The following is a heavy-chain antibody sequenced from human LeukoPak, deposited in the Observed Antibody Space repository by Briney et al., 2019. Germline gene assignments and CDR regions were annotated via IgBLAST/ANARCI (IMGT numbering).Heavy chain of an antibody. CDR2: IKEDGSEK. CDR3: ARSGVVVPAAPVQFDP. V-gene: IGHV3-7*01. Sequence: GGSLRLSCAASGFTFNSFWMSWVRQAPGKGLEWVANIKEDGSEKYYVDSVKGRFTISRDNAKNSLYLQVNSLRAEDTAVYYCARSGVVVPAAPVQFDPWGQGTLVTVSS. CDR1: GFTFNSFW. J-gene: IGHJ5*02. D-gene: IGHD2-2*01.